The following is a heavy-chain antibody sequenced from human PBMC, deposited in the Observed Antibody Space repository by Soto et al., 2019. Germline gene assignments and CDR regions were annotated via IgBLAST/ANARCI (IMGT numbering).Heavy chain of an antibody. J-gene: IGHJ5*02. V-gene: IGHV2-5*02. D-gene: IGHD2-2*01. Sequence: QITLKESGPTLVKPTQTLTLTCTFSGFSLSTSGVGVGWIRQPPGKALEWLALIYWDDDKRYSPSLKSRLTITKDTSKNQVVLTMTNMDPVDTATYYCAHQNGYCSSTSCYAIWFDPWVQGTLVTVSS. CDR3: AHQNGYCSSTSCYAIWFDP. CDR1: GFSLSTSGVG. CDR2: IYWDDDK.